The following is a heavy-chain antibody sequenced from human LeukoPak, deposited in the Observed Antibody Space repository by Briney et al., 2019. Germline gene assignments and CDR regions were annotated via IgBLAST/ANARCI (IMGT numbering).Heavy chain of an antibody. CDR3: AKDLI. V-gene: IGHV3-23*01. CDR1: GFTFSSYA. J-gene: IGHJ3*02. CDR2: ISGGGDST. Sequence: GGSLRLSCAASGFTFSSYAMSWVRQAPGKGLEWVAGISGGGDSTYYADSLKGLLTISRDNSKNSLYLQMSGLRAEDTAVYYCAKDLIWGQGTMVTVSS.